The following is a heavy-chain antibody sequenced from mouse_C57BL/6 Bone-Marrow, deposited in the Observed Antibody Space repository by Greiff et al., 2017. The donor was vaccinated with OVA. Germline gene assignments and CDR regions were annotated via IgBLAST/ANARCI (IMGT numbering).Heavy chain of an antibody. CDR2: FYPRSGSI. D-gene: IGHD1-1*01. Sequence: VQLQESGAELVKPGASVKLSCKASGYTFTEYTIHWVKQRSGQGLEWIGWFYPRSGSIKYNEKFKDKATLTVDKSSSTVYMELSRLTSEDSAVYFCARHEDISPYAMDYWGQGTSVTVSS. CDR1: GYTFTEYT. V-gene: IGHV1-62-2*01. CDR3: ARHEDISPYAMDY. J-gene: IGHJ4*01.